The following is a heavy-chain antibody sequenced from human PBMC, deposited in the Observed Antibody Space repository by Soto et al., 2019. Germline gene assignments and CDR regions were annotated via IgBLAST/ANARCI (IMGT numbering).Heavy chain of an antibody. Sequence: QVQLQESGPGLVKPSQTLSLTCSVSGVSINSGGYYWSWLRHHPGKGLEWIGYIYYTGHTFYNASLKSRVDMSLDTSENQFSLKLSSVTAADTAVYYCARGSQLERDALDIWGQGTMVTVSS. J-gene: IGHJ3*02. V-gene: IGHV4-31*03. CDR3: ARGSQLERDALDI. D-gene: IGHD1-1*01. CDR2: IYYTGHT. CDR1: GVSINSGGYY.